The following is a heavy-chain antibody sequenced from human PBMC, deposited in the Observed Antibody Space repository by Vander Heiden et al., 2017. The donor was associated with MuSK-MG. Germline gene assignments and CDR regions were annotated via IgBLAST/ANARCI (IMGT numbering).Heavy chain of an antibody. V-gene: IGHV1-8*01. J-gene: IGHJ5*02. CDR1: GYTFTSYD. CDR2: MNPNSGNT. Sequence: QVQLVQSGAEVKKPGASVTVSCKASGYTFTSYDINWVRQATGQGLEWMGWMNPNSGNTGYAQKFQGRVTMTRNTSISTAYMELSSLRSEDTAVYYCARGRGSYSSSYNWFDPWGQGTLVTVSS. CDR3: ARGRGSYSSSYNWFDP. D-gene: IGHD6-6*01.